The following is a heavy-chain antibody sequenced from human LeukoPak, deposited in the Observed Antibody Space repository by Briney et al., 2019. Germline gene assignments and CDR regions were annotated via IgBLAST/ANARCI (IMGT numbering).Heavy chain of an antibody. CDR1: GYTFKNIW. D-gene: IGHD2-2*02. CDR2: IKQHGSEK. J-gene: IGHJ6*04. V-gene: IGHV3-7*01. CDR3: ARDRYTSV. Sequence: PGGPLRLPCGAFGYTFKNIWLSGVRRAPGKGLQWVANIKQHGSEKYYVDSVKGRFSISRDNAKTSLYLQMNSLRAEDTAVYYCARDRYTSVWGKGTTVTVSS.